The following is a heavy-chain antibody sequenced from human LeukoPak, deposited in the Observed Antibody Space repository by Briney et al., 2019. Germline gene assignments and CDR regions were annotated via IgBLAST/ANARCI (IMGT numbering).Heavy chain of an antibody. CDR3: AKGSARRWFWYFDY. CDR1: GFSFSTYG. V-gene: IGHV3-23*01. Sequence: GGSLRLSCAASGFSFSTYGMSWVRQAPGKGLEWVSAISGSGGSTNYADSVKGWFTISRDNSKNTLYLQMNSLRAEDTAVYYCAKGSARRWFWYFDYWGQGTLVTVSS. J-gene: IGHJ4*02. D-gene: IGHD4-23*01. CDR2: ISGSGGST.